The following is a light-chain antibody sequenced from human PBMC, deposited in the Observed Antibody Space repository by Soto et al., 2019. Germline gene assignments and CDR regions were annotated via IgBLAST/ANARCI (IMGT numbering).Light chain of an antibody. Sequence: QSVLTQPPSASGSPGQSVTISCTGTSSDVGAYNYVSWYQQHPGKAPKLMIYEVSERPSGVPDRFSGSKSGNTASLTVSGLQTEDEADHYCSSYAGNDVYVFGTGTKVTVL. CDR3: SSYAGNDVYV. V-gene: IGLV2-8*01. CDR1: SSDVGAYNY. J-gene: IGLJ1*01. CDR2: EVS.